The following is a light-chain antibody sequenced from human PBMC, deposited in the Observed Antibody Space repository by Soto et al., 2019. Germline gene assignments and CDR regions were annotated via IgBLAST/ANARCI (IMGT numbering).Light chain of an antibody. CDR1: QGISSW. V-gene: IGKV1-5*03. CDR3: QQHTT. J-gene: IGKJ1*01. Sequence: DIQMTQSPSTLSASVGDRFTITCRGSQGISSWLAWYQQKPGKAPRLLIYKASSLASGVPSRFSGSGSGTEFTLTISSLQPEDVATYHCQQHTTFGQGTKVEI. CDR2: KAS.